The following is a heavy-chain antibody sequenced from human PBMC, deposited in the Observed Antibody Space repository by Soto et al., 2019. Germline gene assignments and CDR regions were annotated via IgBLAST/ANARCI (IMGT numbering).Heavy chain of an antibody. Sequence: QVQLVESGGGVVQPGRSLRLSCAASGFTFSDYGIHWVRQAPGKGLEWVAVISYEGSKTYYADSVKGRFTISRDNSKNTLYLQMASRRPEDTAVYYCAKDHWAAYSGYAIRNDLDVWGQGTTVTVSS. J-gene: IGHJ6*02. V-gene: IGHV3-30*18. CDR1: GFTFSDYG. D-gene: IGHD5-12*01. CDR2: ISYEGSKT. CDR3: AKDHWAAYSGYAIRNDLDV.